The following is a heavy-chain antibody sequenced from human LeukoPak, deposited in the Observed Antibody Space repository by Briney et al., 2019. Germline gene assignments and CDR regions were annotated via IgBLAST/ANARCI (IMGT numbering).Heavy chain of an antibody. V-gene: IGHV4-34*01. CDR1: GGSFSGYY. Sequence: SETLSLTCAVYGGSFSGYYWSWIRQPPGKGLEWIGEINHSGSTNYNPSLKSRVTISVDTSKNQFSLKLSSVTAADTTVYYCAGLVLLGYFQHWGQGTLVTVSS. CDR2: INHSGST. J-gene: IGHJ1*01. CDR3: AGLVLLGYFQH. D-gene: IGHD6-19*01.